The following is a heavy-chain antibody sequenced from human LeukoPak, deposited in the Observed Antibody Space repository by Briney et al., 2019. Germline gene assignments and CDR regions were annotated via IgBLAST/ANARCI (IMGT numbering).Heavy chain of an antibody. CDR3: AKAAGCSGGSCYVPDY. CDR2: IIPIFGTV. V-gene: IGHV1-69*06. Sequence: ASVKVSCKASGGTFSSYGISWVRQAPGQGLEWMGGIIPIFGTVNYAQKFQGRVTIAADKSTSTAYMELSSLRSEDTAIYYCAKAAGCSGGSCYVPDYWGQRTLVTVSS. J-gene: IGHJ4*02. CDR1: GGTFSSYG. D-gene: IGHD2-15*01.